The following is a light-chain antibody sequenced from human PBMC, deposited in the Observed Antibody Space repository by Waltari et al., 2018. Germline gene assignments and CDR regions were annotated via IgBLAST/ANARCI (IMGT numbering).Light chain of an antibody. J-gene: IGKJ2*01. CDR3: QQYGVSPYT. CDR1: QRVINNY. Sequence: EIVLTQSPGTLSLSPGESATLSCRASQRVINNYLAWYQQKPGQAPSLLIYAASRRDVGVPDRFSGSGSGTDFTLTISRLEPEDFAIFYCQQYGVSPYTFGQGTKLEV. V-gene: IGKV3-20*01. CDR2: AAS.